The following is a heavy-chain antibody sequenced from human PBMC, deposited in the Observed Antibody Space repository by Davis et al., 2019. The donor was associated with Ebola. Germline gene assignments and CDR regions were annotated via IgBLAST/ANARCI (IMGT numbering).Heavy chain of an antibody. V-gene: IGHV1-18*01. CDR1: GYTFTSYA. CDR3: ARFRVTMVRGYNWFDP. J-gene: IGHJ5*02. CDR2: ISAYTGNT. Sequence: ASVKVSCKASGYTFTSYAMHWVRQAPGQRLEWMGWISAYTGNTNYAQKLQGRVTMTTDTSTSTAYMELRSLRSDDTAVYYCARFRVTMVRGYNWFDPWGQGTLVTVSS. D-gene: IGHD3-10*01.